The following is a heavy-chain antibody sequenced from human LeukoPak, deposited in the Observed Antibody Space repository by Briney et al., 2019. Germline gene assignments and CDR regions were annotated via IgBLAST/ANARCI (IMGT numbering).Heavy chain of an antibody. Sequence: ASVKVSCKASGYTFTSYGISWVRQAPGQGLEWMGWISAYNGNTNYAQKLQGRVTMTTDTSTSTAYMELRSLRSEDTAVYYCARDYGSGSYGVYYYYYYMDVWGKGTTVTISS. J-gene: IGHJ6*03. V-gene: IGHV1-18*01. CDR1: GYTFTSYG. CDR3: ARDYGSGSYGVYYYYYYMDV. CDR2: ISAYNGNT. D-gene: IGHD3-10*01.